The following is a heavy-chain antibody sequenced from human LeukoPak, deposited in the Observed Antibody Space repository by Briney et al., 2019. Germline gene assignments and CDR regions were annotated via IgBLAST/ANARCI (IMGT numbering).Heavy chain of an antibody. CDR2: ISGSGGST. CDR1: GFTFSSYA. Sequence: PGGSLRLSCAASGFTFSSYAMSWVRQAPGKGLEWVSAISGSGGSTYYADSVKGRFTISRDNSKNTLYLQMNSLRAEDTAAYYCAKEAPCGGDCYIYFDYWGQGTLVTVSS. CDR3: AKEAPCGGDCYIYFDY. V-gene: IGHV3-23*01. J-gene: IGHJ4*02. D-gene: IGHD2-21*02.